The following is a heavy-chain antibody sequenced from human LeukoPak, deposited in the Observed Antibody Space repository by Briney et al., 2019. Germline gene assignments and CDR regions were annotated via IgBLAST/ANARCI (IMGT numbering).Heavy chain of an antibody. CDR2: IPYDGSNK. J-gene: IGHJ4*02. V-gene: IGHV3-30*02. Sequence: GGSLRLSCAASGFTFSNYGMHWVRQAPGKGLGWVAFIPYDGSNKYYADSLQGRITISRDNSMNTLYRQMSSLRAEDTARYYCAKDICGGNCYPHGGYWGQGTLVTVSS. D-gene: IGHD2-21*01. CDR1: GFTFSNYG. CDR3: AKDICGGNCYPHGGY.